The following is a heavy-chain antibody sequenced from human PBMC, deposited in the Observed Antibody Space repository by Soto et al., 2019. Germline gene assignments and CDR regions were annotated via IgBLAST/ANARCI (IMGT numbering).Heavy chain of an antibody. CDR1: GGTFSSHG. D-gene: IGHD1-26*01. CDR2: IIPTFGTP. J-gene: IGHJ4*02. V-gene: IGHV1-69*06. CDR3: ASERSAQYFEF. Sequence: QVQLVQSGTVVQRRGSSVKVSCQASGGTFSSHGMAWVRQAPGQGLEWMGGIIPTFGTPTYAPKFQGRVKITADKSTNTAYMELSSLRSEDTGVYYCASERSAQYFEFWGQGTLITVSS.